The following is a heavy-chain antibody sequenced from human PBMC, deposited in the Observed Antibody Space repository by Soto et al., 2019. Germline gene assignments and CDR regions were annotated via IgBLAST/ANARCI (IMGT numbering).Heavy chain of an antibody. Sequence: EVQLVESGGGLVQPGGSLRLSCAASGFTFSSYEMNWVRQAPGKGLEWVSYISSSGSTIYYADSVKGRFTISRDNAKNSLYLQMNSLRAEDTAVYYCARGPQGVWDNYWGQGTLVTVSS. CDR3: ARGPQGVWDNY. CDR1: GFTFSSYE. V-gene: IGHV3-48*03. CDR2: ISSSGSTI. J-gene: IGHJ4*02. D-gene: IGHD3-10*01.